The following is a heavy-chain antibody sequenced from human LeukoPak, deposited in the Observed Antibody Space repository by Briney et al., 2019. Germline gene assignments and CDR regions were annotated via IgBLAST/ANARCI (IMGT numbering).Heavy chain of an antibody. J-gene: IGHJ4*02. CDR3: ARVPYYYDSSGYYPFDY. Sequence: SETLSLTCAVYGGSFSGYYWSWIRQPPGKGLEWIGEINHSGSTNYNPSLKSRVTISVDTSKNQFSLKLSSVTAADTAVYYCARVPYYYDSSGYYPFDYWGKGTLVTVSS. V-gene: IGHV4-34*01. D-gene: IGHD3-22*01. CDR1: GGSFSGYY. CDR2: INHSGST.